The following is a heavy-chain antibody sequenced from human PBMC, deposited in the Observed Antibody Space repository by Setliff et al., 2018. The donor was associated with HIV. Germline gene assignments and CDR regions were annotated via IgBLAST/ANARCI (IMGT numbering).Heavy chain of an antibody. CDR3: ARHVWFADGGLYYFDY. CDR1: GGSISSSSFS. D-gene: IGHD3-10*01. V-gene: IGHV4-39*01. CDR2: LYYSRNI. Sequence: SETLSLTCTVSGGSISSSSFSWGWIRQPPGKGLEWIGSLYYSRNIYYNPSLKSRVTISVDSSKNQFSLKLNSVTAADAAVYYCARHVWFADGGLYYFDYWGQGTLVTVSS. J-gene: IGHJ4*02.